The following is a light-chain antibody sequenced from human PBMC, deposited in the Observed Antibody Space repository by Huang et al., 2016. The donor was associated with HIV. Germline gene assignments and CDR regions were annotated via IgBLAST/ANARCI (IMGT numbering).Light chain of an antibody. Sequence: ETLMTQFPATLSVSPGERATLSCRASQNVRNNLAWYQQKPGQAPRLLFYEASSRATGVPGRFSASGSGIDFTLTISSLQSEDFAVYYCQQFNNWPPDFGGGTTVEIK. CDR1: QNVRNN. J-gene: IGKJ4*01. CDR3: QQFNNWPPD. V-gene: IGKV3-15*01. CDR2: EAS.